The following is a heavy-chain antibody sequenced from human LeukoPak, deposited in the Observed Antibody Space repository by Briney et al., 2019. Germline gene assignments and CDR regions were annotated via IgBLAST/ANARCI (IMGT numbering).Heavy chain of an antibody. CDR3: ARAPDCSSTSCYYMDV. V-gene: IGHV5-51*01. CDR1: GYSFTSYW. D-gene: IGHD2-2*01. J-gene: IGHJ6*03. Sequence: GESLKISCKGSGYSFTSYWTGWVRQMPGKGLEWMGIIYPGDSDTRYSPSFQGQVTISADKSISTAYLQWSSLKASDTAMYYCARAPDCSSTSCYYMDVWGKGTTVTVSS. CDR2: IYPGDSDT.